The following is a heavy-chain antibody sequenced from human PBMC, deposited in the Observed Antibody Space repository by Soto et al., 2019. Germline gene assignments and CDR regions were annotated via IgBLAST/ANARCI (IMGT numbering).Heavy chain of an antibody. CDR1: GDKFASYW. CDR3: ARQIYDSDTGPNFQYYFDS. J-gene: IGHJ4*02. D-gene: IGHD3-22*01. Sequence: XESLTVSCKGSGDKFASYWITWVGQKPGKGLEWMGRIDPSDSQTYYSPSFRGHVTISVTKSITTVFLQWSSLRASDTAMYYCARQIYDSDTGPNFQYYFDSWGQGTPVTVPS. V-gene: IGHV5-10-1*01. CDR2: IDPSDSQT.